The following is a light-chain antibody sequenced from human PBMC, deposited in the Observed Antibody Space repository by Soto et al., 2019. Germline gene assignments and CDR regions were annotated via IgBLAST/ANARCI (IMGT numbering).Light chain of an antibody. J-gene: IGKJ2*01. CDR1: QSVSSTY. CDR2: GAS. CDR3: QQYGASRT. Sequence: EIVLTQSPGTLSLSPGERATLSCRASQSVSSTYLAWYQQKPGQAPRLLIYGASNRATGIPDRFSGSASGTGFTLTINRLEPEDFAIYYCQQYGASRTFGQGTKLEIK. V-gene: IGKV3-20*01.